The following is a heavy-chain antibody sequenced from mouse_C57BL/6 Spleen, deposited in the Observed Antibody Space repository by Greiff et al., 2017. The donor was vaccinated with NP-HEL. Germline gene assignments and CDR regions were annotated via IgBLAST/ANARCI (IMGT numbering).Heavy chain of an antibody. CDR3: ARGLPFAY. D-gene: IGHD2-2*01. V-gene: IGHV3-6*01. CDR2: ISYDGSN. J-gene: IGHJ3*01. CDR1: GYSITSGYY. Sequence: EVKLMESGPGLVKPSQSLSLTCSVTGYSITSGYYWNWIRQFPGNKLEWMGYISYDGSNNYNPSLKNRISITRDTSKNQFFLKLNSVTTEDTATYYCARGLPFAYWGQGTLVTVS.